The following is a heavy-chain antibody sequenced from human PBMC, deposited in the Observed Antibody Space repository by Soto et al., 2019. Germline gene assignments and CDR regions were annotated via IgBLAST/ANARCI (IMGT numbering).Heavy chain of an antibody. CDR2: IYYSGST. V-gene: IGHV4-31*03. D-gene: IGHD3-3*01. CDR3: ARESLDYDFWSGSPYYYYGMDV. Sequence: SETLSLTCTVSGGSISRGGYYWIWIRQHPGKGLEWIGYIYYSGSTYYNPSLKSRVTISVDTSKNQFSLKLSSVTAADTAVYYCARESLDYDFWSGSPYYYYGMDVWGQGTTVTVSS. CDR1: GGSISRGGYY. J-gene: IGHJ6*02.